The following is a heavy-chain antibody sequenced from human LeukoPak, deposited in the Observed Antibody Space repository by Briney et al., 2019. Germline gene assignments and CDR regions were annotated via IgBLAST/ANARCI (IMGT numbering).Heavy chain of an antibody. CDR1: GFSFSSHG. CDR2: ISGSGADT. D-gene: IGHD3-22*01. CDR3: AKEEGVYYYDSSEGY. V-gene: IGHV3-23*01. J-gene: IGHJ4*02. Sequence: SGGSLRLSCGASGFSFSSHGMSWVRQPPGKGLEWVSGISGSGADTYYGDSLKGRFTISRDNSKNTLYLQMNSLRAEDTAVYYCAKEEGVYYYDSSEGYWGQGTLVTVSS.